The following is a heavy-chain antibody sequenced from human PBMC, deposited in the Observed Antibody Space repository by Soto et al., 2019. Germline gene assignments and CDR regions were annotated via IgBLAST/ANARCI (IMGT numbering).Heavy chain of an antibody. Sequence: GASVKVSCKASGGTFSSYTISWVRQAPGQGLEWMGRIIPILGIANYAQKFQGRVTITADKSTSTAYMELSSLRSEDTAVYYCARSWEHKAFDIWGQGTMVTVSS. V-gene: IGHV1-69*02. D-gene: IGHD1-26*01. CDR2: IIPILGIA. CDR3: ARSWEHKAFDI. CDR1: GGTFSSYT. J-gene: IGHJ3*02.